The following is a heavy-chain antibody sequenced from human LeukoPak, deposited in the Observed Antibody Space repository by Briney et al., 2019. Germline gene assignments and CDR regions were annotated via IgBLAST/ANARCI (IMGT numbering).Heavy chain of an antibody. Sequence: GASVKVSCKASGGTFSSYAISWVRQAPGQGLEWMGGIIPIFGTANYAQKFQGRVTITADESTSTAYMELSSLSSEDTAVYYCAALYYYGSGSPGYFDYWGQGTLVTVSS. CDR1: GGTFSSYA. J-gene: IGHJ4*02. CDR3: AALYYYGSGSPGYFDY. CDR2: IIPIFGTA. D-gene: IGHD3-10*01. V-gene: IGHV1-69*13.